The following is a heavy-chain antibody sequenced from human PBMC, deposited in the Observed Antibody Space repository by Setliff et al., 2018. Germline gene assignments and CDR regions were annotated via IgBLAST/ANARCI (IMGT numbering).Heavy chain of an antibody. V-gene: IGHV1-69*13. J-gene: IGHJ4*02. CDR1: RGTFSNYA. CDR2: TTPIFTTA. Sequence: SVKVSCKTSRGTFSNYAISWVRQAPGQGLEWMGGTTPIFTTANYAQKFQGRVTITADESTSTAYMKLSSLKSEDTAVYYCARSPFPVDTVMVTTFDSWGQGTLVTVSS. CDR3: ARSPFPVDTVMVTTFDS. D-gene: IGHD5-18*01.